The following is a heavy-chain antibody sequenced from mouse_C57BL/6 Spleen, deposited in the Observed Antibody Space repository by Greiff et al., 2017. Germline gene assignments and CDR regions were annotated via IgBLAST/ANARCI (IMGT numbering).Heavy chain of an antibody. V-gene: IGHV1-15*01. J-gene: IGHJ3*01. CDR3: TRHYGSSLFAY. CDR2: IDPETGGT. D-gene: IGHD1-1*01. Sequence: QVQLKQSGAELVRPGASVTLSCKASGYTFTDYEMHWVKQTPVHGLEWIGAIDPETGGTAYNQKFRGKAILTADKSSSTAYMELRSLTSEDSAVYYWTRHYGSSLFAYWGQGTLVTVSA. CDR1: GYTFTDYE.